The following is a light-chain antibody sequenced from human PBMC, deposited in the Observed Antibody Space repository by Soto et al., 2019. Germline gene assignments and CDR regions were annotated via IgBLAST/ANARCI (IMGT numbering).Light chain of an antibody. V-gene: IGKV1-39*01. CDR2: AAS. CDR3: QQSYSTPHT. Sequence: DIQMTQSPSSLSASVGDRVTITCRASQSISSYLNWYQQKPGKAPKLLIYAASSLQSGVPSRFSGSGSGTDVTLTISSLQHEDFATYYCQQSYSTPHTFGGGTKVEIK. CDR1: QSISSY. J-gene: IGKJ4*01.